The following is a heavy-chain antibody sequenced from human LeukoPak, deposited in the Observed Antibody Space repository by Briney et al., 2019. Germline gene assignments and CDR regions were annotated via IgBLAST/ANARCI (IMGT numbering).Heavy chain of an antibody. Sequence: SETLSLTCTVSGGSISSSSYYWGWIRQPPGKGLEWIGSIYYSGSTYYNPSLKSRVTISVDTSKNQFSLKLSSVTAADTAVYYCARHIIVVVHPSGFDPWGQGTLVTVSS. V-gene: IGHV4-39*01. J-gene: IGHJ5*02. CDR2: IYYSGST. CDR3: ARHIIVVVHPSGFDP. D-gene: IGHD3-22*01. CDR1: GGSISSSSYY.